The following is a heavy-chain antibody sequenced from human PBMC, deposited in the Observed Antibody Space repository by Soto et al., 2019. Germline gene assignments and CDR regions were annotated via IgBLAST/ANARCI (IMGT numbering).Heavy chain of an antibody. V-gene: IGHV3-30*18. J-gene: IGHJ4*02. D-gene: IGHD3-10*01. CDR1: GFTFSSYG. CDR3: AKDRMGAGVRGYFDY. CDR2: IIYDGSTK. Sequence: QVQLVESGGGVVQPGRSLRLSCAASGFTFSSYGMHWVRQAPGKGLEWVAVIIYDGSTKYYADSVKGRFTISRDNSKSTLYLKMNRLRAEDTAVYYCAKDRMGAGVRGYFDYWGQGTLFTVSS.